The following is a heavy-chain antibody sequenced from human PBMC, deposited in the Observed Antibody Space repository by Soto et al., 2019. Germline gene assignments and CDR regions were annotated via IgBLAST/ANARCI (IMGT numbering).Heavy chain of an antibody. CDR1: GYPVTAYY. D-gene: IGHD3-3*01. Sequence: QLHLVQSGAVVKKPGASVTFSCSASGYPVTAYYMHWVRQAPGRGLEWMGGINPATGAAKYTQTFQGRVTMTRDTSTSTVFRELSGLTSEDTAVFYWARGGGVGVAGSAAFDMWGQGTLVTVSS. J-gene: IGHJ3*02. CDR3: ARGGGVGVAGSAAFDM. CDR2: INPATGAA. V-gene: IGHV1-2*02.